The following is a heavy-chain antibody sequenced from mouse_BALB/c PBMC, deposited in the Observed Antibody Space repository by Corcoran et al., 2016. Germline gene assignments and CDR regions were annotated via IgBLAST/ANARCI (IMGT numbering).Heavy chain of an antibody. J-gene: IGHJ3*01. Sequence: EVQLQQSGAELVKPGASVKLSCTASGINIKDTYMHWVKQMPEQGLEGIGRIDPANGNTKYDPKFQGKATITEDTSSNTAYLQLSSLTSEDTAVYYCAELGRAYWGQGTLVTVSA. CDR2: IDPANGNT. V-gene: IGHV14-3*02. CDR1: GINIKDTY. D-gene: IGHD4-1*01. CDR3: AELGRAY.